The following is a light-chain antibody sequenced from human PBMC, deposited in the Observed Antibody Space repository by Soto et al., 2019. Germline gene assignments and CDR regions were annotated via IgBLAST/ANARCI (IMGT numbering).Light chain of an antibody. Sequence: QSALTRPPSASGSPGQSVTISCTGTSSDVGGYNYVSWYQQHPGKAPKLMIYEVSKRPSGVPDRFSGSKSGNTASLTVSGLQAEDEADYYCSSYAGSNKLFGGGTKVTVL. CDR2: EVS. J-gene: IGLJ2*01. CDR1: SSDVGGYNY. CDR3: SSYAGSNKL. V-gene: IGLV2-8*01.